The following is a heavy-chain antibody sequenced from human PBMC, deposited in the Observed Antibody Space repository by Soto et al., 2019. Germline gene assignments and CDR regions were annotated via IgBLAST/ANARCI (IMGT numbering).Heavy chain of an antibody. V-gene: IGHV3-23*01. D-gene: IGHD3-22*01. Sequence: GGSLRLSCAASGFTFSSYAMSWVRQAPGKGLEWVSAISGSGGSTYYADSVKGRFTISRDNSKNTLYLQMNSLRAEDTAVYYCAKDGEDSSGYDSYFDYWGQGTLVTVSS. CDR1: GFTFSSYA. CDR3: AKDGEDSSGYDSYFDY. J-gene: IGHJ4*02. CDR2: ISGSGGST.